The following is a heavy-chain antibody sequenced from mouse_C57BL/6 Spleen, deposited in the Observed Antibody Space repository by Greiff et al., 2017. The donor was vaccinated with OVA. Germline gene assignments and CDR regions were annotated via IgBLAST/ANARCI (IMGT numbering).Heavy chain of an antibody. CDR2: INPSTGGT. J-gene: IGHJ1*03. D-gene: IGHD1-1*01. CDR1: GYSFTGYY. V-gene: IGHV1-42*01. Sequence: VQLKQSGPELVKPGASVKISCKASGYSFTGYYMNWVKQSPEKSLEWIGEINPSTGGTTYNQKFKAKATLTVDKSSSTAYMQLKSLTSEDSAVYYCARKLLRDGYFDVWGTGTTVTVSS. CDR3: ARKLLRDGYFDV.